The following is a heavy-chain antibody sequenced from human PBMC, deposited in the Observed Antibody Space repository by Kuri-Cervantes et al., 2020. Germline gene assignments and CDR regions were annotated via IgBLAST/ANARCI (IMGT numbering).Heavy chain of an antibody. V-gene: IGHV3-30*03. CDR3: ARLGDYVWGSYRGFDY. J-gene: IGHJ4*02. CDR1: GFTFSSYG. CDR2: ISYDGSNK. Sequence: GESLKISCAASGFTFSSYGMHWVRQAPGKGLEWVAVISYDGSNKYYADSVKGRFTISRDNSKNTLYLQMNSLRAEDTAVYYCARLGDYVWGSYRGFDYWGQGTLVTVSS. D-gene: IGHD3-16*02.